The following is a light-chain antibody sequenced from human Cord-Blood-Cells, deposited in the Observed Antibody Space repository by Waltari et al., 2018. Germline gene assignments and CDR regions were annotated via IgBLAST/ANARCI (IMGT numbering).Light chain of an antibody. V-gene: IGLV2-23*03. CDR1: SSDVGSYNL. Sequence: QSALTQPASVSGSPGQSITISCTGTSSDVGSYNLVSWYQQHPGKAPKLMIYEGSTRPSGVSNLFSGAKSDHTASLTISGLQAEDEADYYGCSYAGSSTFVVFGGGTKLTVL. CDR2: EGS. J-gene: IGLJ2*01. CDR3: CSYAGSSTFVV.